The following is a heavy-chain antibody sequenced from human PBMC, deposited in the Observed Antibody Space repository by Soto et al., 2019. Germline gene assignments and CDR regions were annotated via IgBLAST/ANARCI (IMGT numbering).Heavy chain of an antibody. CDR3: ARSYYLADAFDV. Sequence: ASVKVSCKASGFRFSDYGSNWLRQAPGQGLEWMGWISAFNGNTETAQGLQDRVTMTTDSSTTTAHMDLTNLTTDDTAIYYCARSYYLADAFDVWGQGTMVTVSS. CDR2: ISAFNGNT. V-gene: IGHV1-18*01. CDR1: GFRFSDYG. D-gene: IGHD3-16*01. J-gene: IGHJ3*01.